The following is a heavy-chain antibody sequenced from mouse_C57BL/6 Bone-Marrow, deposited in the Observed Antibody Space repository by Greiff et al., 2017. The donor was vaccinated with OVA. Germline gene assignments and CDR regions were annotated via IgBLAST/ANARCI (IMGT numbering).Heavy chain of an antibody. CDR3: ARTPYYYGSRAWFAY. CDR1: GYTFTSYW. D-gene: IGHD1-1*01. V-gene: IGHV1-55*01. CDR2: IYPGSGST. Sequence: VQLQQPGAELVKPGASVKMSCKASGYTFTSYWITWVKQRPGQGLEWIGDIYPGSGSTNYNEKFKSKATLTVDTSSSTAYMQLSSLTSEDSAVYYCARTPYYYGSRAWFAYWGQGTLVTVSA. J-gene: IGHJ3*01.